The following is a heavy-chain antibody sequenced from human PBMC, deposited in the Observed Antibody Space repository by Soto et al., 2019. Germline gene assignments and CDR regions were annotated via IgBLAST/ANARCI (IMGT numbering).Heavy chain of an antibody. V-gene: IGHV4-30-2*01. CDR1: GGSISSGGYS. CDR2: IYHSGST. Sequence: QLQLQESGSGLVKPSQTLSLTCAVSGGSISSGGYSWSWIRQPPGKGLEWIGYIYHSGSTYYNPSLKSRVTRSIDRSKNQFSLKLRSVTAADTAVYSCARAGGLGAVAVDYWGQGTLVTVSS. CDR3: ARAGGLGAVAVDY. J-gene: IGHJ4*02. D-gene: IGHD6-19*01.